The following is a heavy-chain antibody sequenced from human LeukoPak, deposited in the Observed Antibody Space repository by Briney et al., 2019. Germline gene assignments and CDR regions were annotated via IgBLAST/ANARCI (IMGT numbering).Heavy chain of an antibody. D-gene: IGHD3-10*01. Sequence: PGGSLRLSCAASGFTFSSYAMSWVRQAPGEGLEWVSGISGGATSTDYADSVRGRFTISRDYAKNSLYLQMNSLRAEDTAVYFCARGQGVYASGSYPFDDWGQGTQVTVSS. J-gene: IGHJ4*02. CDR2: ISGGATST. CDR3: ARGQGVYASGSYPFDD. CDR1: GFTFSSYA. V-gene: IGHV3-23*01.